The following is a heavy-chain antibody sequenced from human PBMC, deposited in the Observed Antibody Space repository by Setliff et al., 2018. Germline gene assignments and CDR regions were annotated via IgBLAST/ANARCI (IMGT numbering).Heavy chain of an antibody. Sequence: PSETLSLTCTVSGASFSDYYWNWIRQPAGKGLEWIGRIYVTESTKYNPSLKSRVTISVDTSKNQFSLNLSSVTAADTAVYFCARDNPIVGATDYWGQGILVTVSS. D-gene: IGHD1-26*01. V-gene: IGHV4-4*07. CDR1: GASFSDYY. CDR2: IYVTEST. CDR3: ARDNPIVGATDY. J-gene: IGHJ4*02.